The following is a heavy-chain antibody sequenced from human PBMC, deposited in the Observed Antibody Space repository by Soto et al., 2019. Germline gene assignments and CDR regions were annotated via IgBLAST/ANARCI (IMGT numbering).Heavy chain of an antibody. CDR1: GGSISSGDYY. Sequence: SETLSLTCTVSGGSISSGDYYWSWIRQPPGKGLEWIGYIYYSGSTYYNPSLKSRVTISVDTSKSQFSLKLSSVTAADTAVYYCARATSGYYDILTGVSFDYWGQGTLVTVSS. V-gene: IGHV4-30-4*01. CDR2: IYYSGST. CDR3: ARATSGYYDILTGVSFDY. J-gene: IGHJ4*02. D-gene: IGHD3-9*01.